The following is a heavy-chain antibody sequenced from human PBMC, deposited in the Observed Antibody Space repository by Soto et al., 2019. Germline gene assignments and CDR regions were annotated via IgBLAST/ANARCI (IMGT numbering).Heavy chain of an antibody. CDR3: AAGGGLPRYY. CDR1: GGSISSGGYS. D-gene: IGHD5-12*01. V-gene: IGHV4-30-2*01. Sequence: SKTLSLTCAVSGGSISSGGYSWSWIRQPPGKGLEWIGYIYHSGSTYYNPSLKSRVTISVDRSKNQFSLKLSSVTAADTAVYYCAAGGGLPRYYWGQGTLVTVSS. J-gene: IGHJ4*02. CDR2: IYHSGST.